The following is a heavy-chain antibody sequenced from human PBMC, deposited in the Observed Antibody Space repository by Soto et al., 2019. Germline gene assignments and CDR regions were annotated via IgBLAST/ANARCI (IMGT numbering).Heavy chain of an antibody. Sequence: QAQLVESGGGVVQPGRSLRLSCAASGFAFSSYGMHWVRQAPGTGLEWVAVISYDGSLQHYADSVKGRFTISRDNYKNMVLLQMSRLRADDTAVYYCVSDRGYGHASVPYSWGQGTLVSVSS. CDR1: GFAFSSYG. CDR2: ISYDGSLQ. V-gene: IGHV3-30*03. CDR3: VSDRGYGHASVPYS. D-gene: IGHD5-18*01. J-gene: IGHJ4*02.